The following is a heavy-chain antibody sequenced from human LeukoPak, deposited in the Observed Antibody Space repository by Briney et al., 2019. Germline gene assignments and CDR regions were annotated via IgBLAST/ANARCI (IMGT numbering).Heavy chain of an antibody. CDR2: ISGSGSGGST. V-gene: IGHV3-23*01. Sequence: GGSLRLSCAASGFTLSSSAMSWVRQAPGKGLEWVSSISGSGSGGSTYYADSVKGRFTISRDNSKNTLYLQMNSLRAEDTAVYYCVKDRHYSSSIMGIWGQGTLVTVSS. D-gene: IGHD6-19*01. CDR1: GFTLSSSA. J-gene: IGHJ4*02. CDR3: VKDRHYSSSIMGI.